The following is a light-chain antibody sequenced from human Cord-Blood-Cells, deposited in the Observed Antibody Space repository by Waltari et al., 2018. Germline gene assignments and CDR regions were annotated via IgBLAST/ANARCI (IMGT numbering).Light chain of an antibody. CDR3: QQSYSTPPT. CDR1: QSISSY. V-gene: IGKV1-39*01. Sequence: DSQLTQSPSPLSASVGYRATITCRASQSISSYLNWYQQKPGKAPKLLIYAASSLQSGVPSRFSGSGSGTDFTLTISSLQPEDFATYYCQQSYSTPPTFGQGTKLEIK. CDR2: AAS. J-gene: IGKJ2*01.